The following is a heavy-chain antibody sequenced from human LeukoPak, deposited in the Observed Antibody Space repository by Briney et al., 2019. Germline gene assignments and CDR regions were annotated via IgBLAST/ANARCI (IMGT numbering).Heavy chain of an antibody. CDR2: ISGDSGST. D-gene: IGHD3-22*01. V-gene: IGHV3-43*02. CDR3: ARESDSSGWYDS. CDR1: GFRFDDFA. J-gene: IGHJ5*01. Sequence: GGSVKLPCAAPGFRFDDFAIHGARQPPGKGLEGVSLISGDSGSTFYADSVKGRFTISRDNSKNSLYLQMSSLRSEDTALYYCARESDSSGWYDSWGQGTLVTVSS.